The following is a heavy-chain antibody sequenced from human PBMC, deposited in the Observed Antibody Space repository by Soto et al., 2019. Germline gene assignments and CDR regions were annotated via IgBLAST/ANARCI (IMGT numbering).Heavy chain of an antibody. D-gene: IGHD4-17*01. J-gene: IGHJ4*02. CDR1: GFTFSNYE. V-gene: IGHV3-48*03. Sequence: PGRYLRLSCAAPGFTFSNYEMNWVRHSPGKGLEWVSYISSLGSTIYYADSVKGRFTISRDNAKDSLYLQMNSLRAEDTAVYYCARDIRHPYSSDFWGQGTLGTRSS. CDR2: ISSLGSTI. CDR3: ARDIRHPYSSDF.